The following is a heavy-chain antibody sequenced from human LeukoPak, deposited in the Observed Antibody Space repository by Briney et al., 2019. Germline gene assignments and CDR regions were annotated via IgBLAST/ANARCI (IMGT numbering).Heavy chain of an antibody. V-gene: IGHV3-23*01. CDR1: GFTFSSFS. CDR3: ARHLRYFDWLTFDY. CDR2: LSTSGAAT. J-gene: IGHJ4*02. D-gene: IGHD3-9*01. Sequence: GGSLRLSCATSGFTFSSFSMNWVRQAPGKGLEWVSTLSTSGAATYYADSVKGRFTISRDNSQNTLYLQMNSLRAEDTAVYYCARHLRYFDWLTFDYWGQGTLVTVSS.